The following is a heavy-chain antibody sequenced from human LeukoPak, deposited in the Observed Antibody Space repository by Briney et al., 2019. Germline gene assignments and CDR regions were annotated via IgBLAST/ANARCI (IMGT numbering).Heavy chain of an antibody. CDR2: IYYSGST. V-gene: IGHV4-59*12. Sequence: SETLSLTCTVSGGSISSYYWSWIRQPPGKGLEWIGYIYYSGSTNYNPSLKSRVTISVDTSKNQFSLKLSSVTAADTAVYYCARPRRWLQLYYFDYWGQGTLVTVSS. D-gene: IGHD5-24*01. CDR1: GGSISSYY. CDR3: ARPRRWLQLYYFDY. J-gene: IGHJ4*02.